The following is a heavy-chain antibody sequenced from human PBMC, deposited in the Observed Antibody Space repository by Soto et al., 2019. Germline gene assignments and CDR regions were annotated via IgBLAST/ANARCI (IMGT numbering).Heavy chain of an antibody. CDR3: TKESSNSRPLDY. J-gene: IGHJ4*02. V-gene: IGHV3-23*01. Sequence: LRLSCAASGFTFSSYAMSWVRQAPGKGLEWVSAISGSGGSTYYADSVKGRFTISRDNSKNTVYLQMNILGAEDTAVYYCTKESSNSRPLDYWGQGTLVTVSS. CDR2: ISGSGGST. CDR1: GFTFSSYA. D-gene: IGHD4-4*01.